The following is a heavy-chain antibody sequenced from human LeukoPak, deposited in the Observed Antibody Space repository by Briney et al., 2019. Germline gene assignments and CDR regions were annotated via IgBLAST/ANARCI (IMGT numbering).Heavy chain of an antibody. Sequence: GRSLRLSCAASGFTFNNYGFHWVRQAPGKGLEWVAVIWYDGSKTYYVDSAKGRFTISRDNSKNTVYLQMNSLRAEDTAMYYCARDGSGGAYAWFDPWGQGTLVTVSS. CDR3: ARDGSGGAYAWFDP. CDR1: GFTFNNYG. J-gene: IGHJ5*02. CDR2: IWYDGSKT. V-gene: IGHV3-33*01. D-gene: IGHD2-15*01.